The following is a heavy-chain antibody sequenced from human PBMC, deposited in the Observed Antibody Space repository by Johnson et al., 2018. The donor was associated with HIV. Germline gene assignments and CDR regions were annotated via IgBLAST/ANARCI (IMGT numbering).Heavy chain of an antibody. D-gene: IGHD3-10*01. CDR1: GFTFSDYY. J-gene: IGHJ3*02. V-gene: IGHV3-7*01. CDR2: IKQDGSEK. Sequence: VQLVESGGGLVKPGGSLRLSCAASGFTFSDYYMSWIRQAPGKGLEWVANIKQDGSEKNYLDSVKGRFTISRDNAKNALFLHMNSLRVEDTAVYYCARGNLYYSTDAFDIWGQWTMVTVSS. CDR3: ARGNLYYSTDAFDI.